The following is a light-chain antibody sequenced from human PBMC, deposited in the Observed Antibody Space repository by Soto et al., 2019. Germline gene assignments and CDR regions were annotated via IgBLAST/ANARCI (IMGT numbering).Light chain of an antibody. CDR2: GAS. V-gene: IGKV3-15*01. CDR1: QSVSST. CDR3: QQYSNWPLT. J-gene: IGKJ4*01. Sequence: EKVMTQSPATLSVSPMEIATLSFMASQSVSSTLAWYQQKPGQAPRLLIYGASTRATGIPARFSGSGSGTEFTLTISSLQSEDFAVYYCQQYSNWPLTFGGGTKVDIK.